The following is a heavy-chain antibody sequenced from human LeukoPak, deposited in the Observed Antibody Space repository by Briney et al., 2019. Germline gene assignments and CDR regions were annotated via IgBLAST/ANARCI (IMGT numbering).Heavy chain of an antibody. J-gene: IGHJ5*02. CDR1: GFTFTYYG. CDR3: ARDIYDILTGYYDNWFDP. Sequence: GGSLRLSCGASGFTFTYYGMHWVRQAPGKGLEWVAVISYDGSNKYYADSVKGRFTISRDNSKNTLYLQMNSLRAEDTAVYYCARDIYDILTGYYDNWFDPWGQGTLVTVSS. CDR2: ISYDGSNK. V-gene: IGHV3-30*19. D-gene: IGHD3-9*01.